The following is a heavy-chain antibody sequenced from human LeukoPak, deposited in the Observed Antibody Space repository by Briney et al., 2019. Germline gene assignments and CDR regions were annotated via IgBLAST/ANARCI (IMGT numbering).Heavy chain of an antibody. CDR2: IYYSGSS. D-gene: IGHD4-17*01. V-gene: IGHV4-31*03. CDR1: GGSINNGGYY. Sequence: PSQTLSLTCTVSGGSINNGGYYWSWIRQHPGKGLEWIGYIYYSGSSYYNPSLRSRVTISVDTSKNHFSLKLSSVTAADTAVYYCAKDRHDYGDYAFDSWGQGTLVTVSS. J-gene: IGHJ4*02. CDR3: AKDRHDYGDYAFDS.